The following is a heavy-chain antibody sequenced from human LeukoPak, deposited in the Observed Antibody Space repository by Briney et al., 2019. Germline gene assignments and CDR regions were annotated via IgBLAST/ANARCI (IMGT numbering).Heavy chain of an antibody. J-gene: IGHJ4*02. D-gene: IGHD5-18*01. CDR1: GFTFSSYW. Sequence: GGSLRLSCAASGFTFSSYWVSWVRQAPGKGLEWVANIKKDGSEKYYVDSVKGRFTISRGNAKTSLYLQMNSLRAEDTAVYYCARHLSGITGYTYGRGIDYWGQGTLVTVSS. CDR3: ARHLSGITGYTYGRGIDY. CDR2: IKKDGSEK. V-gene: IGHV3-7*01.